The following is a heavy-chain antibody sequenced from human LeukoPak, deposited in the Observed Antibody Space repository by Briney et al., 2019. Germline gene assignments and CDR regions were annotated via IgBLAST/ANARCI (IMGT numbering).Heavy chain of an antibody. CDR3: ARGQAAATNSLAWFDP. J-gene: IGHJ5*02. Sequence: SETLSLTCTVSGGSISSSSYYWGWIRQPPGKGLEWIGSIYYSGSTYYNPSLKSRVTISVDTSKNQFSLKLSSVTAADTAVYYCARGQAAATNSLAWFDPWGQGTLVTVSS. CDR1: GGSISSSSYY. V-gene: IGHV4-39*07. D-gene: IGHD6-13*01. CDR2: IYYSGST.